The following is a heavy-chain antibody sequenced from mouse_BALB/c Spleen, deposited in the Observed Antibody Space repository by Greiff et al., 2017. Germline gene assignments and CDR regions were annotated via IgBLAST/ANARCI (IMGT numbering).Heavy chain of an antibody. V-gene: IGHV1S81*02. CDR3: ARWLLRVYWYFDV. CDR2: INPSNGRT. Sequence: QVQLQQSGAELVKPGASVKLSCKASGYTFTSYWMHWVKQRPGQGLEWIGEINPSNGRTNYNEKFKSKATLTVDKSSSTAYMQLSSLTSEDSAVYYCARWLLRVYWYFDVWGAGTTVTVSS. J-gene: IGHJ1*01. CDR1: GYTFTSYW. D-gene: IGHD2-3*01.